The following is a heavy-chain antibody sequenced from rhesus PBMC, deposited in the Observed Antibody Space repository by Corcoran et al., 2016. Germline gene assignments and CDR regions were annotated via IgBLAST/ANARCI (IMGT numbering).Heavy chain of an antibody. CDR1: GGSISSYW. Sequence: QVQLQESGPGVVKPSETLSLTCAVSGGSISSYWWGWIRQPPGKGLEWIGQIYGGNWSPSYNPSLKMRVTISSDTSKNQFSLKLSAVTAADAAVYYCAKDGIAAAGVDYFDYWGQGVLVTVSS. CDR2: IYGGNWSP. D-gene: IGHD6-31*01. V-gene: IGHV4-147*01. J-gene: IGHJ4*01. CDR3: AKDGIAAAGVDYFDY.